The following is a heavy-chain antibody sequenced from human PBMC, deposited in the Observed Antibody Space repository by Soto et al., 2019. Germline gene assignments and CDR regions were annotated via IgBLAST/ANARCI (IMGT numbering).Heavy chain of an antibody. Sequence: GGSLRLSCAASGFTFGSYSMNWVRQAPGKGLEWVSSISSSSSDIYYADSEKRRFTISRDYAKNFLFLQMNMLSAEDTAVYYCASDWHVRLKLWHNEDYFDYWGPGTLVTVSS. CDR2: ISSSSSDI. V-gene: IGHV3-21*01. D-gene: IGHD5-18*01. CDR3: ASDWHVRLKLWHNEDYFDY. CDR1: GFTFGSYS. J-gene: IGHJ4*02.